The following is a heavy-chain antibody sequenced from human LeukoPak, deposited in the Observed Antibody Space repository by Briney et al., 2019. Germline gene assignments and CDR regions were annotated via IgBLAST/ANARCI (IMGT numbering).Heavy chain of an antibody. Sequence: PGTSLRLSCAASGFIFSNYPIHWVRQAPGKGLEWVAVISYDGSNKYYADSVKGRFTISRGNSKDTLYLQMNSLTAEDTAVYYCARDGLEDPGLHFDYWGQGTLVTVSS. CDR1: GFIFSNYP. CDR3: ARDGLEDPGLHFDY. CDR2: ISYDGSNK. J-gene: IGHJ4*02. D-gene: IGHD3-9*01. V-gene: IGHV3-30-3*01.